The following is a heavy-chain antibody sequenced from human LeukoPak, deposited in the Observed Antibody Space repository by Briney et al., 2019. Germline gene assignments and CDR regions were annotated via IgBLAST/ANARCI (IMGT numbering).Heavy chain of an antibody. CDR3: ANTQQWLASYY. V-gene: IGHV4-59*08. CDR1: GGSISSYY. J-gene: IGHJ4*02. Sequence: PSETLSLTCTFSGGSISSYYWTWFRQPPGKGLEWIGSFYNSGSTSYNPSLGSRVTISLGTSKNLFSLKLTSVTAADSAIYYCANTQQWLASYYWGQGTLVTVSS. CDR2: FYNSGST. D-gene: IGHD6-19*01.